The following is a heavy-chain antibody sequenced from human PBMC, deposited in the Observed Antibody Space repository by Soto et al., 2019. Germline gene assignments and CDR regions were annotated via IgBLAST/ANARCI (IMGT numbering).Heavy chain of an antibody. D-gene: IGHD6-19*01. V-gene: IGHV4-39*01. Sequence: QLQLQESGPGLVKPSETLSLTCTVSGGSISSSSYYWGWIRQPPGKGLEWIGSIYYSGSTYYNPSLQSRVXXSXDXXKNQFSLKLSSVTAADTAVYYCARHEAPSGWYFDYWGQGTLVTVSS. CDR3: ARHEAPSGWYFDY. CDR1: GGSISSSSYY. J-gene: IGHJ4*02. CDR2: IYYSGST.